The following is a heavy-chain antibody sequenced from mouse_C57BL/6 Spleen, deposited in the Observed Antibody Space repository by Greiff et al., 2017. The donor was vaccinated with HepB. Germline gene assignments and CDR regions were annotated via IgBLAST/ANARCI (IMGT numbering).Heavy chain of an antibody. V-gene: IGHV1-82*01. Sequence: QVQLQQSGPELVKPGASVKISCKASGYAFSSSWMNWVKQRPGKGLEWIGRIYPGDGDTNYNGTFKGKATLTADKSSSTAYMQLSSLTSEDSAVYFCASTVEDDWGQGTTLTVSS. CDR2: IYPGDGDT. D-gene: IGHD1-1*01. CDR1: GYAFSSSW. CDR3: ASTVEDD. J-gene: IGHJ2*01.